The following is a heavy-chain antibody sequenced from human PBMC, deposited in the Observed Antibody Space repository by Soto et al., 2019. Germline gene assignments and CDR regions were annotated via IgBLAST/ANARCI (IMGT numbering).Heavy chain of an antibody. CDR3: AREPGPAYGDYYMDV. V-gene: IGHV4-31*03. J-gene: IGHJ6*03. D-gene: IGHD4-17*01. CDR2: IYYSGST. Sequence: SETLSLTCTVSGGSISSGGYYWSWIRQHPGKGLEWIGYIYYSGSTYYNPSLKSRVTISVDTSKNQFSLKLSSVTAADTAVYYCAREPGPAYGDYYMDVWGKGTTVTVSS. CDR1: GGSISSGGYY.